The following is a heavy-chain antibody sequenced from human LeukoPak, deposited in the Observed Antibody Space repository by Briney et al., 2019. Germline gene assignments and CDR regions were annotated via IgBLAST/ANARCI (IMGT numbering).Heavy chain of an antibody. J-gene: IGHJ4*02. D-gene: IGHD5-24*01. V-gene: IGHV4-31*03. CDR1: GGSINNGGYY. Sequence: PSQTLSLTCTVSGGSINNGGYYWSWIRQHPGKGLEWIGYIYYSGSSYYNPSLKSRVTISVDTSKNHFSLKLSSVTAADTAVYYCARNRDGYNSFDYWGQGTLVTVSS. CDR3: ARNRDGYNSFDY. CDR2: IYYSGSS.